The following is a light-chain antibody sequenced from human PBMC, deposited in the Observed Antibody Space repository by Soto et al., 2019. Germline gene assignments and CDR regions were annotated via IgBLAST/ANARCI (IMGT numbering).Light chain of an antibody. CDR3: QQYNKWPWT. Sequence: EIVMTQSPATLPVSPGERATLSCRASQSVSSGLAWYQQKPGQAPRLLIYGASTRATGIPARFSGSGSGTEFTLTISSLQSEDFAVYYCQQYNKWPWTLGQGTKVEIK. CDR2: GAS. J-gene: IGKJ1*01. CDR1: QSVSSG. V-gene: IGKV3-15*01.